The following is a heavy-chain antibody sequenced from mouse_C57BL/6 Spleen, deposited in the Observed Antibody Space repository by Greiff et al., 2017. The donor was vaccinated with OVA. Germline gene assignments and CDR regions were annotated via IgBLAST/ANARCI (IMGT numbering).Heavy chain of an antibody. V-gene: IGHV5-4*01. Sequence: DVHLVESGGGLVKPGGSLKLSCAASGFTFSSYAMSWVRQTPEKRLEWVATISDGGSYTYYPDNVKGRFTISRDNAKNNLYLQMSHLKSEDTAMDYCARDGPITYFDVWGTGTTGTVSS. J-gene: IGHJ1*03. CDR2: ISDGGSYT. CDR3: ARDGPITYFDV. D-gene: IGHD1-2*01. CDR1: GFTFSSYA.